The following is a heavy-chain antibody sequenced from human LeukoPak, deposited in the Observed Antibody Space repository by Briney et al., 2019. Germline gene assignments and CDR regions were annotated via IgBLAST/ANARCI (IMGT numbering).Heavy chain of an antibody. CDR3: ARGGSGSHHSPFDY. D-gene: IGHD3-10*01. CDR2: INPSSGST. V-gene: IGHV1-46*01. Sequence: GASVKVSCKASGYTFTNYYIHWVREAPGQGLEWMGIINPSSGSTSYAQKFQDRVTMTRDTSTSTLYLELSSLWSEDTAVYYCARGGSGSHHSPFDYWGQGTLVTVSS. CDR1: GYTFTNYY. J-gene: IGHJ4*02.